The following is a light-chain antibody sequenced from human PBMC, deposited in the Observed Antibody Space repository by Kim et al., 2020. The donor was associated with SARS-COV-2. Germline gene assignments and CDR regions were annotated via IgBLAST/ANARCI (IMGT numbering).Light chain of an antibody. Sequence: VSPGERATLSCRASQTVRSNLDWYQQKPGQTPSLLISSASTRATGVPDRFSGSGSGTEFTLTISGLQSEDFAVYYCQQYNNWPLTFGGGTKVDIK. CDR3: QQYNNWPLT. J-gene: IGKJ4*01. V-gene: IGKV3-15*01. CDR2: SAS. CDR1: QTVRSN.